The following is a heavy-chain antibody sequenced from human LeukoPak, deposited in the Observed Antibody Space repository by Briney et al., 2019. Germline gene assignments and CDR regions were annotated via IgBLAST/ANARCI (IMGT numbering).Heavy chain of an antibody. V-gene: IGHV1-46*01. CDR2: INPSDGTT. CDR3: APLAGTEGFEY. CDR1: GYTFTSYY. D-gene: IGHD1-1*01. Sequence: GASVKVSCKASGYTFTSYYMHWVRQAPGQGLEWMGIINPSDGTTTYAQKFQGRVTMTRDTSTSTVYMELSSLRSEDTAVYYCAPLAGTEGFEYWGQGTLVTVSS. J-gene: IGHJ4*02.